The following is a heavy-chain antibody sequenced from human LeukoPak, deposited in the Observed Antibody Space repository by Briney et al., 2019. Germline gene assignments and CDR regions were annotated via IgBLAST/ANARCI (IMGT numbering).Heavy chain of an antibody. D-gene: IGHD6-19*01. CDR3: ARVGQWHNYFDY. CDR1: GGSISSSNW. J-gene: IGHJ4*02. Sequence: PSGTLSLTCAVSGGSISSSNWWSWVRQPPGKGLEWIGEIYHSGSTNYNPSLKSRVTISVDTSKNQFSLKLSSVTAADTAVYYCARVGQWHNYFDYWGQGTLVTVSS. CDR2: IYHSGST. V-gene: IGHV4-4*02.